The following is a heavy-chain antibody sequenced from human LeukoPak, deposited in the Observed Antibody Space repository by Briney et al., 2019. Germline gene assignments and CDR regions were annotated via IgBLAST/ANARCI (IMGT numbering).Heavy chain of an antibody. CDR1: AFTFSTSS. D-gene: IGHD1-1*01. V-gene: IGHV3-48*01. Sequence: QSGGSLRLSCAASAFTFSTSSMNWVRQAPGKGLEWVSYISSGGTTIYYADSVKGRFTISRDNAKNSLFLQMNSLRVEDTAVYYCARTIGTDRYFDYWGQGTLVTVSS. CDR3: ARTIGTDRYFDY. J-gene: IGHJ4*02. CDR2: ISSGGTTI.